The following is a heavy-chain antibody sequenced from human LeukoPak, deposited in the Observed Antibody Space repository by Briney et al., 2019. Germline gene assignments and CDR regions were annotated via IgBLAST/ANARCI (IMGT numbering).Heavy chain of an antibody. Sequence: ASVKVSCKASGYTFTSYGISWVRQAPGQGLEWMGWISAYNGNTNYAQKLQGRVTMTTDTSTSAAYMELRSLRSDDTAVYYCASGTGYCSSTSCYTSAFDPWGQGTLVTVSS. D-gene: IGHD2-2*02. CDR1: GYTFTSYG. V-gene: IGHV1-18*01. CDR2: ISAYNGNT. J-gene: IGHJ5*02. CDR3: ASGTGYCSSTSCYTSAFDP.